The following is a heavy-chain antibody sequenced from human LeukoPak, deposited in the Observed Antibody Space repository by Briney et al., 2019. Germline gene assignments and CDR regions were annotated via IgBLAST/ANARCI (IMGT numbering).Heavy chain of an antibody. Sequence: ESGPTLVKPTQTLTLTCTFSGFSLSTTGVGVGWIRQPPGKALEWLTLIYWNDDKRYSPSLKSRLTITKDTSKNQVVLTMTNMDPVDTATYYCARRREMATLVYAFDIWGQGTMVTVSS. D-gene: IGHD5-24*01. V-gene: IGHV2-5*01. CDR3: ARRREMATLVYAFDI. J-gene: IGHJ3*02. CDR1: GFSLSTTGVG. CDR2: IYWNDDK.